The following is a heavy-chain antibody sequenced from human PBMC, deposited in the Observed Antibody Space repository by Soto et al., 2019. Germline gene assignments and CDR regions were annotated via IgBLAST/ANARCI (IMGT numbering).Heavy chain of an antibody. Sequence: QVQLVESGGGVVQPVRSLRLSCAASGFTFSSYGMHRVRQAPGKGLEWVAVIWYDGSNKYYADSVKGRFTISRDNSKNTLYLQMNSLRAEDTAVYYCARGHSYGSVLDYWGQGTLVTVSS. J-gene: IGHJ4*02. CDR3: ARGHSYGSVLDY. V-gene: IGHV3-33*01. D-gene: IGHD5-18*01. CDR2: IWYDGSNK. CDR1: GFTFSSYG.